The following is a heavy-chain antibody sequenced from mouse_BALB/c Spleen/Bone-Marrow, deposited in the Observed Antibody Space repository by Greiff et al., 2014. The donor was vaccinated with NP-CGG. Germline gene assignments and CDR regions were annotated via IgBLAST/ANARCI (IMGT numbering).Heavy chain of an antibody. CDR1: GYTFTDYE. CDR3: RAYYRYDGYAMDY. CDR2: IDPETGGT. J-gene: IGHJ4*01. V-gene: IGHV1-15*01. D-gene: IGHD2-14*01. Sequence: QVHVKQSGAELVRPGASVTLSCKASGYTFTDYEMHWVKQTPVHGLEWIGAIDPETGGTAYNQKFKGKATLTADKSSSTAYMEHRSLTSEDSAVYYCRAYYRYDGYAMDYWGQGTSVTVSS.